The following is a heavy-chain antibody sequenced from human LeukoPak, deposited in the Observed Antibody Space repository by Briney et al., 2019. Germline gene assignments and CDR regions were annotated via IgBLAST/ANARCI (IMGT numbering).Heavy chain of an antibody. V-gene: IGHV1-69*13. CDR2: IIPIFGTA. CDR3: ARDLQQLVSNAFDI. Sequence: ASVKVSCKASGGTFSSYAISWVRQAPGQGLEWMGGIIPIFGTANYAQTFQGRVTITADESTSTAYMELSSLRSEDTAVYYCARDLQQLVSNAFDIWGQGTMATVSS. J-gene: IGHJ3*02. CDR1: GGTFSSYA. D-gene: IGHD6-13*01.